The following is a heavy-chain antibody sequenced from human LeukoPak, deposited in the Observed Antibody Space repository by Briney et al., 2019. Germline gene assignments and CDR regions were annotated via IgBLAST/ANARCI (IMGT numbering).Heavy chain of an antibody. V-gene: IGHV3-21*01. CDR1: GFTFSTYT. Sequence: GGSLRLTCAASGFTFSTYTINWVRQAPGKGLEWVSSISSTSSYIYFADSLKSRFTISRDNAKNSLYLQMNSLRAEDTAVYYCARDGVMVAASPSCWYFDLWGRETLVTVSS. J-gene: IGHJ2*01. D-gene: IGHD2-15*01. CDR2: ISSTSSYI. CDR3: ARDGVMVAASPSCWYFDL.